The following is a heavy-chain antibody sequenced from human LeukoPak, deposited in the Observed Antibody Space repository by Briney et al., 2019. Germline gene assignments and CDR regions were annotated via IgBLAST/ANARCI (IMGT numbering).Heavy chain of an antibody. D-gene: IGHD3-16*01. CDR1: GASLSGYF. CDR3: ARHVLGSESYFDY. Sequence: SESLSLTCTVSGASLSGYFWSWIRQSPGKGLEWIGYIYYSGDTNYNPSLKSRVTISVDTSKNPFSLKLRSVTAADTAVYYCARHVLGSESYFDYWGQGTLFTVSS. J-gene: IGHJ4*02. CDR2: IYYSGDT. V-gene: IGHV4-59*08.